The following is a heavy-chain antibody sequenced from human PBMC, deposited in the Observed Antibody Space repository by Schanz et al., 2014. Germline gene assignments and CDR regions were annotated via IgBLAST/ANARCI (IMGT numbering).Heavy chain of an antibody. J-gene: IGHJ4*02. CDR1: GFAFSSYG. D-gene: IGHD5-12*01. V-gene: IGHV3-23*01. Sequence: EVQLLESGGGLVQPGGSLRLSCLASGFAFSSYGMNWLRQARGKGLEWVSAMNESHSTIYYADSVRGRFTISRDNAENTLFLQMISLRAEDTAVYYCARKVVATIGGYYDNWGQGTLVIVSS. CDR2: MNESHSTI. CDR3: ARKVVATIGGYYDN.